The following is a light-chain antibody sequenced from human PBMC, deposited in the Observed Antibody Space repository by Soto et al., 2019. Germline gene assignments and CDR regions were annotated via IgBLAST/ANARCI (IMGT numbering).Light chain of an antibody. V-gene: IGLV1-51*01. CDR1: SSNIGNFY. CDR2: END. J-gene: IGLJ1*01. CDR3: GSWDRSLTGGV. Sequence: TQPPSVSAAPGQKVSISCSGSSSNIGNFYVSWYQQLPGTAPKLLIYENDRRPSGIPDRFSASKSGTSATLDITGLQAGDEAEYYCGSWDRSLTGGVFGTGTKLTVL.